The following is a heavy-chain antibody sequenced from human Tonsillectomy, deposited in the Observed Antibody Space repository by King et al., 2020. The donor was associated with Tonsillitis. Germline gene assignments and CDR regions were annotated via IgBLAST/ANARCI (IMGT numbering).Heavy chain of an antibody. V-gene: IGHV3-23*04. Sequence: QLVQSGGGLVQPGGSLRLSCVASGFTFSRYDMNWVRQAPGKGLEWGSVISGSGDSTDYADSVKGRFTIPRDNSKNTLYLQMNSLRAEDTAVYYCEKNVGNNLVTYLDYWGQGTLVTVSS. CDR2: ISGSGDST. J-gene: IGHJ4*02. CDR3: EKNVGNNLVTYLDY. CDR1: GFTFSRYD. D-gene: IGHD5-24*01.